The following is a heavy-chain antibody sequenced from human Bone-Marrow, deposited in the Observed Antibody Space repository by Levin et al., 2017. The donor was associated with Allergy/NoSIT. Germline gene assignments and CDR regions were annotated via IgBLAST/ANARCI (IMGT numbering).Heavy chain of an antibody. Sequence: KISCKASGGTFSSYAISWVRQAPGQGLEWMGGIIPIFGTANYAQKFQGRVTITADESTSTAYMELSSLRSEDTAVYYCARGVATIPTLDDAFDIWGQGTMVTVSA. CDR1: GGTFSSYA. CDR3: ARGVATIPTLDDAFDI. D-gene: IGHD5-12*01. V-gene: IGHV1-69*01. CDR2: IIPIFGTA. J-gene: IGHJ3*02.